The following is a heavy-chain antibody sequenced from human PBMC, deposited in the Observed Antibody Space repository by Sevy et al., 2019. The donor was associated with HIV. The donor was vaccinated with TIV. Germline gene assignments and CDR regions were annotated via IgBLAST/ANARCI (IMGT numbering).Heavy chain of an antibody. J-gene: IGHJ2*01. CDR2: IRYDGSEK. Sequence: GGSLRLSCTASGFIFSGYAMHWVRQAPGKGLEWVAFIRYDGSEKYSADSVKGRFTISRDNQQNALYLQMKNLRPDDTAVYYCAKGGGPESVFLEWSPSEADSRYFDLWGRGTLVTVSS. CDR3: AKGGGPESVFLEWSPSEADSRYFDL. CDR1: GFIFSGYA. D-gene: IGHD3-3*01. V-gene: IGHV3-30*02.